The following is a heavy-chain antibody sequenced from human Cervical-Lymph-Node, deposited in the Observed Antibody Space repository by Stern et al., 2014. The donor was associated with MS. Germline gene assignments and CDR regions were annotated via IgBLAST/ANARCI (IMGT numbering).Heavy chain of an antibody. V-gene: IGHV1-18*01. D-gene: IGHD6-13*01. Sequence: VHLVESGAEVKKPGASVKVSCKASGYTFTSYGISWVRQAPGQGLEWMGWISAYNGNTNYAQKLQGRVTMTTDTSTSTAYMELRSLRSDDTAVYYCARDIAAAAAGTSFDYWGQGTLVTVPS. CDR2: ISAYNGNT. J-gene: IGHJ4*02. CDR1: GYTFTSYG. CDR3: ARDIAAAAAGTSFDY.